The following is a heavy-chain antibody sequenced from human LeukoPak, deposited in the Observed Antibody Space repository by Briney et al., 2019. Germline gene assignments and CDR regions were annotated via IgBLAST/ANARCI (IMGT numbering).Heavy chain of an antibody. D-gene: IGHD2-15*01. CDR1: GFTFSSYA. V-gene: IGHV3-30-3*02. Sequence: GGSLRLSCAASGFTFSSYAMHWVRQAPGKGLEWVAVISYGGSNKYYADSVKGRFTISRDNSKNTLYLQMNSLSAEDTAVYYCAKDNGSPSLVVVLVATAPDYWGQGTLVTVSS. J-gene: IGHJ4*02. CDR3: AKDNGSPSLVVVLVATAPDY. CDR2: ISYGGSNK.